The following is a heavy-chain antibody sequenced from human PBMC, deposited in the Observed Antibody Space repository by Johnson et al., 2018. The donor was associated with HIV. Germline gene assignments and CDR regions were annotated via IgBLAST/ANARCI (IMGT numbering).Heavy chain of an antibody. Sequence: QMQLVESGGGVVQPGRSLRLSCAASGFAFSSYTMHWVRQVPGTGLDWVAVISYTGGSIDYAGSVKGRFTVSRAHYAKIVYLQMNSLRAEDPAVYYWAKPVVPAGDDLDMYEFAFDIWGQGTMVTVSS. CDR2: ISYTGGSI. D-gene: IGHD2-2*01. CDR3: AKPVVPAGDDLDMYEFAFDI. J-gene: IGHJ3*02. V-gene: IGHV3-30-3*02. CDR1: GFAFSSYT.